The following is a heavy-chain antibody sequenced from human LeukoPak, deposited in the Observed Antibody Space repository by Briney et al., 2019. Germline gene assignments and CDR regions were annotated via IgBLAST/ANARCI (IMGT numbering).Heavy chain of an antibody. CDR1: GFTFDDYA. D-gene: IGHD6-6*01. Sequence: PGGSLRLSCAASGFTFDDYAMHWVRQAPGKGLEWVSLISGDGGSTYYADSVKGRFTISRDNSKNSLYLQMNSLRTEDTAVYYCAKDIAAQSWREIAYWGQGILVTASS. V-gene: IGHV3-43*02. CDR3: AKDIAAQSWREIAY. CDR2: ISGDGGST. J-gene: IGHJ4*02.